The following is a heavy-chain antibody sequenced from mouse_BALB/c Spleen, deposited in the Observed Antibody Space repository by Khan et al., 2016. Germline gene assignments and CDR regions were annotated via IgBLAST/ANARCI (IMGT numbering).Heavy chain of an antibody. Sequence: EVELVESGGGLVKPGGSLKLSCAASGFTFSDYYMYWVRQTPEKRLEWVATISDGGSYTYYPDSVKGRFTISRDNAKNNLYLKMSSLKSEDTAMYYCAIEGFRRGFAYWGQGTLVTVSA. J-gene: IGHJ3*01. CDR2: ISDGGSYT. V-gene: IGHV5-4*02. CDR3: AIEGFRRGFAY. CDR1: GFTFSDYY.